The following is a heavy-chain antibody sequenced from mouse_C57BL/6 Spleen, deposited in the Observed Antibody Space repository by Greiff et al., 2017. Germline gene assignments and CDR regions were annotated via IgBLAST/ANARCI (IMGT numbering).Heavy chain of an antibody. J-gene: IGHJ3*01. CDR3: ARGDDYNVSFAY. Sequence: DVQLQESGPGLVKPSQSLSLTCSVTGYSITSGYYWNWIRQFPGNKLEWMGYISYDGSNNYNPSLKNRISITRDTSKNQFFLKLNSVTTEDTATYCCARGDDYNVSFAYWGQGTLVTVSA. CDR2: ISYDGSN. CDR1: GYSITSGYY. D-gene: IGHD2-4*01. V-gene: IGHV3-6*01.